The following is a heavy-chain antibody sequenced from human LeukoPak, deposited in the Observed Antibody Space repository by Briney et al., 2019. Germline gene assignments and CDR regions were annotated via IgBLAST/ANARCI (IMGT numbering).Heavy chain of an antibody. D-gene: IGHD6-13*01. CDR3: ARDRLIAAAGGYFDY. J-gene: IGHJ4*02. V-gene: IGHV4-4*07. Sequence: SETLSLTCTVSGGSISSYYWSWIRQPAGKGLEWIGRIYTSGSTNYNPSLKSRVTMSVDTSKNQFSLKLSSVTAADTAVYYCARDRLIAAAGGYFDYWGQGTLVTVSS. CDR1: GGSISSYY. CDR2: IYTSGST.